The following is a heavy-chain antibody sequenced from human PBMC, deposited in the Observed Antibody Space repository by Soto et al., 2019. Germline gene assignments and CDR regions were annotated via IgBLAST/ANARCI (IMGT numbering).Heavy chain of an antibody. J-gene: IGHJ4*02. CDR3: AKKSLGSITLRALYYFDY. Sequence: EVQLLESGGGLVQPGGSLRLSCAASGFTFGSYALSWVRQAPGKGLEWVSGISGGGDATYYPDSVKGRFTTSRDNSKNTVYLQMNSLRAEDTAVYYCAKKSLGSITLRALYYFDYWGQGNLVTVSS. CDR1: GFTFGSYA. V-gene: IGHV3-23*01. CDR2: ISGGGDAT. D-gene: IGHD1-20*01.